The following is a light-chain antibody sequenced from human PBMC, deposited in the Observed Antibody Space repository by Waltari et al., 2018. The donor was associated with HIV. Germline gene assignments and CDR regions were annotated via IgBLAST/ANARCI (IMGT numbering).Light chain of an antibody. Sequence: DIQLTQSPSSLSASVGDTVSITCRASQNIASFLNWYQQTPGKGPKLLIYSTSVLEKGVPSRFSGSGSGTDFTLIISALQPEDFAYYYCQQSYSLPQTFGQGTKLEIK. J-gene: IGKJ2*01. CDR2: STS. CDR3: QQSYSLPQT. CDR1: QNIASF. V-gene: IGKV1-39*01.